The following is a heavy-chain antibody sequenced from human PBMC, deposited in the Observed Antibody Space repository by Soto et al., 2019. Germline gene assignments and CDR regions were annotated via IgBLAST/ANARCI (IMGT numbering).Heavy chain of an antibody. D-gene: IGHD6-6*01. J-gene: IGHJ5*02. CDR1: GGTSSSSSSYS. CDR2: SIPIFGTA. Sequence: QVQLVQSGAEVKKPGSSVKVSCKVYGGTSSSSSSYSMNWVRQAPGQGLEWMGGSIPIFGTANYAQKFQGRVTITADESTSTVYMELSSLRSEDTAVYYCARSLLVWIAARPASSNWFDPWGQGTLVTVSS. CDR3: ARSLLVWIAARPASSNWFDP. V-gene: IGHV1-69*01.